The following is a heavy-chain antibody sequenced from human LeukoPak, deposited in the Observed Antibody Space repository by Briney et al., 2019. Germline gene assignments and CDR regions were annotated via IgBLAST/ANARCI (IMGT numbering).Heavy chain of an antibody. J-gene: IGHJ4*02. CDR3: AKGHYSGSYPYFDY. Sequence: PGGSLRLSCAASGFTFSNYAMSWVRQAPGKGLEWVSGISGSSGSTNYRDSVQGRFTISRDNSKNTLYLQMNSLRAEDTAVYYCAKGHYSGSYPYFDYWGQGTLVTVSS. CDR2: ISGSSGST. CDR1: GFTFSNYA. V-gene: IGHV3-23*01. D-gene: IGHD1-26*01.